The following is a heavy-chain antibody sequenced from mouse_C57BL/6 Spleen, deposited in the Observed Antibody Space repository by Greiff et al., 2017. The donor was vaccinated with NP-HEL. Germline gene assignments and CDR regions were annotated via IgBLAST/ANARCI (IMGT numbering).Heavy chain of an antibody. CDR1: GFTFSDYG. CDR2: ISSGSSTI. V-gene: IGHV5-17*01. J-gene: IGHJ1*03. CDR3: ARTYDGSSYRYFEV. D-gene: IGHD1-1*01. Sequence: EVKLMESGGGLVKPGGSLKLSCAASGFTFSDYGMHWVRQAPEKGLEWVAYISSGSSTIYYADTVKGRFTISRDNAKNTLCLQMTSLRSEDTAMDDCARTYDGSSYRYFEVWGTGTTVTVAS.